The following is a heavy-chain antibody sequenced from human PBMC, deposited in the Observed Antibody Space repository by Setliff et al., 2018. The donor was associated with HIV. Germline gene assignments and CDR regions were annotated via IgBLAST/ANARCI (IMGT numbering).Heavy chain of an antibody. J-gene: IGHJ3*02. CDR3: ARVPPEYSSSSQAFDI. Sequence: SLTCTVSGSSISGHFWTWIRQPPGKGLEWIGYIYTTGSTNYNPSLTSRVTISVDTSKNKFSLKMRSVTAADTAVYYCARVPPEYSSSSQAFDIWGQGTKVTVS. V-gene: IGHV4-59*11. CDR2: IYTTGST. CDR1: GSSISGHF. D-gene: IGHD6-6*01.